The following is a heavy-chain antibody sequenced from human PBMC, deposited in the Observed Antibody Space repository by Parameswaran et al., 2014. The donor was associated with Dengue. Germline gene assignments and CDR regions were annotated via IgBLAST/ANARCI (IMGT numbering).Heavy chain of an antibody. CDR2: LNRGAGST. CDR3: SSSTGMTYNYYYNMDV. Sequence: PGASVKVSCKASGYTFTTYYVHWVRQAPGQGLEWMGVLNRGAGSTEYRQELQDRVTLTLDTSTNTVYMELSYLRSEDTAIYYCSSSTGMTYNYYYNMDVWGQGTKVTVSS. CDR1: GYTFTTYY. V-gene: IGHV1-46*03. D-gene: IGHD1-1*01. J-gene: IGHJ6*02.